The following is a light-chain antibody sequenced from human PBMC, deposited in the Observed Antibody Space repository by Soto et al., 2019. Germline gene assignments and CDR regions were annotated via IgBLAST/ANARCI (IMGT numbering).Light chain of an antibody. J-gene: IGLJ1*01. Sequence: QSALTQPASVSGSPGQSITISCTGTSSDVGSYNLVSWYQQHPGKAPELMIYEGSKRPSGVSNRFSDSKSGNTASLTISGLQAEDVADYYCCSYAGSSTYVFGTVTKVNV. CDR2: EGS. CDR1: SSDVGSYNL. CDR3: CSYAGSSTYV. V-gene: IGLV2-23*01.